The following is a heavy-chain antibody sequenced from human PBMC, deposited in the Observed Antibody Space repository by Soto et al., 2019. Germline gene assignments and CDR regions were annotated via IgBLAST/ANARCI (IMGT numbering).Heavy chain of an antibody. CDR3: ARDSPLGYCSGGSCYSLAFDY. CDR2: INPNSGGT. D-gene: IGHD2-15*01. J-gene: IGHJ4*02. V-gene: IGHV1-2*04. CDR1: GYTFNGYY. Sequence: QVQLVQSGAEVKKPGASVKVSCKASGYTFNGYYMHWVRQAPGQGLEWMGWINPNSGGTNYAQKFQGWVTMTRDTAISTAYMELSRLRSDDTALYYCARDSPLGYCSGGSCYSLAFDYWGQGTLVTVSS.